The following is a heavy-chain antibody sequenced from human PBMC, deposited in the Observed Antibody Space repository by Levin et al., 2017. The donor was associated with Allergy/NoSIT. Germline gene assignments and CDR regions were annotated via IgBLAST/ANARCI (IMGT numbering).Heavy chain of an antibody. D-gene: IGHD3-10*01. CDR2: IFYSGST. V-gene: IGHV4-39*07. CDR1: GGSISSSSSY. CDR3: ARDLSTIRGVIIY. J-gene: IGHJ4*02. Sequence: RSSETLSLTCTVSGGSISSSSSYWGWIRQSPGKGLEWIGSIFYSGSTFYSPSLKNRVTMSVDTSKNQFSLKLSSVTAADTAVYYCARDLSTIRGVIIYWGQGTLVTVSS.